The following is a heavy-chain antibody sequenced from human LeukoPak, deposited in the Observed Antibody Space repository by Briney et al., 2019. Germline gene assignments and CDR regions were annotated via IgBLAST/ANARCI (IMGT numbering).Heavy chain of an antibody. CDR3: ARSASVAADYYFDN. V-gene: IGHV3-23*01. J-gene: IGHJ4*02. CDR2: ISGSGGST. D-gene: IGHD6-19*01. Sequence: GGSLRLSCAASGFTFSSYAMSWVRQAPGKGLEWVSAISGSGGSTYYADSVKGRFTISRDNAKNFVVLQMNSLRVEDTAFYYCARSASVAADYYFDNWGQGTLATVSS. CDR1: GFTFSSYA.